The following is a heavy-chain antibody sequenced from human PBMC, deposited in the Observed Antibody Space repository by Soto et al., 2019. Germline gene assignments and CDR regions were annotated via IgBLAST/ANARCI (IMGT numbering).Heavy chain of an antibody. CDR1: GYTFTNYD. V-gene: IGHV1-8*01. D-gene: IGHD4-17*01. J-gene: IGHJ2*01. Sequence: ASVKVSCKASGYTFTNYDINWVRQATGQGLEWMGWMNPNSGNTGHAQKFQGRVTMTRNTSISTAYMELSSLRSDDTAVYYCARGRSSYGDYVNWYFDLWGRGTLVTVSS. CDR2: MNPNSGNT. CDR3: ARGRSSYGDYVNWYFDL.